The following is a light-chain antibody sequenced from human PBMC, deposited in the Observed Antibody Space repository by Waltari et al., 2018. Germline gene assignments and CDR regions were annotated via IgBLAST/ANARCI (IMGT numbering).Light chain of an antibody. CDR1: QRVSSSY. Sequence: EIVLTQSPGTLSLSPGERATLSCRASQRVSSSYLAWYQQKTGQAPRLLIYGAASRATGLPDRFSGSGSGTDFTLTISRLEPEDFAVYYCQQYGSSPFTFGPGTKVDIK. CDR2: GAA. CDR3: QQYGSSPFT. V-gene: IGKV3-20*01. J-gene: IGKJ3*01.